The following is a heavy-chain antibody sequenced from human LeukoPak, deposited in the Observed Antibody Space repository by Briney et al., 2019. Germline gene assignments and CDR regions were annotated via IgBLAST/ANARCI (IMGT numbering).Heavy chain of an antibody. CDR1: GYTFTDYY. J-gene: IGHJ4*02. Sequence: GASVKVSCKASGYTFTDYYMHWVRQAPGQGLEWMGIIFTSGGSTSFAEKFQGRVTITRDTSTSTVYMELSSLRSEDTAVYYCAREEKGGLFDYWGQGTLVTVSS. CDR2: IFTSGGST. CDR3: AREEKGGLFDY. V-gene: IGHV1-46*01. D-gene: IGHD1-26*01.